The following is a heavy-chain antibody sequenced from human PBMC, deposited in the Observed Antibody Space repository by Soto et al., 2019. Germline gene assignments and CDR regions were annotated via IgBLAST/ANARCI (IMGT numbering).Heavy chain of an antibody. CDR2: TYYRSKWYN. CDR1: GDSVSSNSAA. V-gene: IGHV6-1*01. CDR3: ARDGPGITIFGVVISYMDV. D-gene: IGHD3-3*01. J-gene: IGHJ6*03. Sequence: PSQTLSLTCAISGDSVSSNSAAWNWIRQSPSRGLEWLGRTYYRSKWYNDYAVSVKSRITINPDTSKNQFSLQLNSVTPEDTAVYYCARDGPGITIFGVVISYMDVWGKGTTVTVSS.